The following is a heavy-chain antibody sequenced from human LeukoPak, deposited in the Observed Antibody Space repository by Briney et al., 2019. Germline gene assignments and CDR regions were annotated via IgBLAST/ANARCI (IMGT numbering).Heavy chain of an antibody. D-gene: IGHD2-15*01. CDR1: GDSFTYYH. Sequence: SETLSLTCAVYGDSFTYYHWTWIRQSPGRGLEWIGEVSHTGDTDYNPSLKNRLTISIDTSDKQFSLRLTSVTAADTAVYYCARTPGAFDFWGQGTLVTVSS. CDR2: VSHTGDT. CDR3: ARTPGAFDF. V-gene: IGHV4-34*01. J-gene: IGHJ4*02.